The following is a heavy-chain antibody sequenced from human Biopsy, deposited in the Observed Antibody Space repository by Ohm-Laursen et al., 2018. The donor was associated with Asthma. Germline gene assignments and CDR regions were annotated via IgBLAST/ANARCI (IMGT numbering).Heavy chain of an antibody. J-gene: IGHJ6*02. CDR2: IIPIFDTP. CDR3: ATGYSGSDRIVYYYSGMEV. V-gene: IGHV1-69*01. Sequence: GSSVKVSCKASGGTFSSHSISWVRQAPGQGLEWMGGIIPIFDTPNYAQKFQGRVTITADESTTTAYMELSSLRSEDTAVYYCATGYSGSDRIVYYYSGMEVWGQGTTVTVSS. CDR1: GGTFSSHS. D-gene: IGHD5-12*01.